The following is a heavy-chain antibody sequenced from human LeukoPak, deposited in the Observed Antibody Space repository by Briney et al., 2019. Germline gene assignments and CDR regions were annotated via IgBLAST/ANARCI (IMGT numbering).Heavy chain of an antibody. CDR1: GGSISSGGYY. D-gene: IGHD3-3*01. CDR3: AGFAEDYDFWSGYYRGGTFDY. V-gene: IGHV4-31*03. Sequence: PSETLSLTCTVSGGSISSGGYYWSWIRQHPGKGLEWIGYIYYSGSTYYNPSLKSRFTISVDTSKNQFSLKLSSVTAADTAVYYCAGFAEDYDFWSGYYRGGTFDYWGQGTLVTVSS. CDR2: IYYSGST. J-gene: IGHJ4*02.